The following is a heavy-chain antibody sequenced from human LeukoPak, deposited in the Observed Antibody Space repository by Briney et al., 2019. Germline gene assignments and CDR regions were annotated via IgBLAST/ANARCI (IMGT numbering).Heavy chain of an antibody. J-gene: IGHJ4*02. V-gene: IGHV3-30*18. CDR1: GFTFSSYG. D-gene: IGHD3-22*01. CDR2: ISYDGSNK. Sequence: PGGSLRLSCAASGFTFSSYGMHWVRQAPGKGLEWVAVISYDGSNKYYADSVKGRFTISRDNSKNTLYLQMNSLRAEDTVVYYCAKDQRYDSSGYYRRGTWGVDYWGQGTLVTVSS. CDR3: AKDQRYDSSGYYRRGTWGVDY.